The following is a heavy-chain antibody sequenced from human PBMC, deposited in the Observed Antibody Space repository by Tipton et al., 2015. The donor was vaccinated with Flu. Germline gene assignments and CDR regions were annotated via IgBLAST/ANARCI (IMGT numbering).Heavy chain of an antibody. CDR3: ARGFDIFDY. J-gene: IGHJ4*02. CDR2: IWYDGTNK. D-gene: IGHD3-9*01. V-gene: IGHV3-33*01. Sequence: RSLRLSCAASGFTFGSYGMHWVRQAPGEGLEWVAVIWYDGTNKNYADSVKGRFTISRDNSKNTLYLQLNSLRAEDTAVYYCARGFDIFDYWGQGTLVTVSS. CDR1: GFTFGSYG.